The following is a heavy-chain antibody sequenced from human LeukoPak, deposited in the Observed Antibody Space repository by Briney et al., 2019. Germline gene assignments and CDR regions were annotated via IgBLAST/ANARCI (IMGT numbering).Heavy chain of an antibody. V-gene: IGHV1-69*06. CDR2: IIPIFGTA. J-gene: IGHJ6*03. D-gene: IGHD1-1*01. CDR3: ATFRPTTGTSDFYYYYYMDV. Sequence: SVKVSCKACAYTFTSYGISCVRQVPGQGLEWMGRIIPIFGTANYAQKFQGRVTITADKSTSTAYMELSSLRSEDTAVYYCATFRPTTGTSDFYYYYYMDVWGKGTTVTVSS. CDR1: AYTFTSYG.